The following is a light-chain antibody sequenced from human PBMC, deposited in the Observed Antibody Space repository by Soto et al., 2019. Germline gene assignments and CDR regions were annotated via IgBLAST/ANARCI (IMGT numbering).Light chain of an antibody. Sequence: DIQMTQSPSSLSASVGDRVTITCRASQSISSYLNWYQQKPGKAPKLLIYAASSLQSGVPPRFSGSGSGTDFTLTISSLXPEDFATYYCQQSYSTPPGTFGQGTKVDTK. CDR3: QQSYSTPPGT. V-gene: IGKV1-39*01. J-gene: IGKJ1*01. CDR2: AAS. CDR1: QSISSY.